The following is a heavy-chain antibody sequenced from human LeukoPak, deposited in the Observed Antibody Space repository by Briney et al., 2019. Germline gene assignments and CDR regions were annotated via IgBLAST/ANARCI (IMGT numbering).Heavy chain of an antibody. CDR3: ARALYCSSTSCRTFYYYYYMDV. CDR1: GFTFSSYA. Sequence: GGSLRLSCAASGFTFSSYAMSWVRQAPGKGLEWVSAISGSGGSTYYADSVKGRFTISRDNSKNTLYLQMNSLRAEDTAVYYCARALYCSSTSCRTFYYYYYMDVWGKGTTVTVSS. CDR2: ISGSGGST. V-gene: IGHV3-23*01. J-gene: IGHJ6*03. D-gene: IGHD2-2*01.